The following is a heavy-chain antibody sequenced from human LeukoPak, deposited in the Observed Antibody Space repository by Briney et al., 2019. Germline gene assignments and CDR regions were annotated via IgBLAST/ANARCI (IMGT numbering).Heavy chain of an antibody. Sequence: GGSLRLSCAASGFTFSSYAMPWVRQAPGKGLGWVAVISYDGSNKYYADSVKGRFTISRDNSKNTLYLQMNSLRAEDTAVYYCARALEMYYYDSSGYYSVDYWGQGTLVTVSS. CDR3: ARALEMYYYDSSGYYSVDY. CDR1: GFTFSSYA. V-gene: IGHV3-30-3*01. J-gene: IGHJ4*02. CDR2: ISYDGSNK. D-gene: IGHD3-22*01.